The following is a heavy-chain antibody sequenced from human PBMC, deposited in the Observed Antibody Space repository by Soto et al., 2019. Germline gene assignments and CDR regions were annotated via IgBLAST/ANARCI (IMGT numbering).Heavy chain of an antibody. CDR1: GFTFNDYY. V-gene: IGHV3-11*06. J-gene: IGHJ6*02. CDR3: ARVPVSMVRGYGMDV. CDR2: ISSSGPYT. Sequence: QVQLVESGGGLVKPGGSLRLSCAASGFTFNDYYMSWVRQAPGKGLEWVSYISSSGPYTKYGDSVKGRFTISRDNAKNSLYLQMSSLRVEDTAVYYCARVPVSMVRGYGMDVWAQGTTVTVSS. D-gene: IGHD3-10*01.